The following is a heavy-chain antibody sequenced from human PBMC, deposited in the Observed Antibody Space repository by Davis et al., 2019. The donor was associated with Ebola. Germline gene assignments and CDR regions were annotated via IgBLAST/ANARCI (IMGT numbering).Heavy chain of an antibody. J-gene: IGHJ4*02. CDR3: ASRVWRSDY. D-gene: IGHD5/OR15-5a*01. Sequence: GESLKISCAASGFTFSDYYMSWIRQAPGKGLEWVLYISNSGSTMYYADSLKGRFTISRDNAKNSLYLQMNSLRAEDTAVYYCASRVWRSDYWGQGTLVTVSS. CDR2: ISNSGSTM. CDR1: GFTFSDYY. V-gene: IGHV3-11*01.